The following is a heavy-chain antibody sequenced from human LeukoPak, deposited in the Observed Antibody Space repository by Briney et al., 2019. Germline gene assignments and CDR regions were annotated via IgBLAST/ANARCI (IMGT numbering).Heavy chain of an antibody. D-gene: IGHD6-13*01. CDR3: ARDRVWYSSSWYGTFDY. J-gene: IGHJ4*02. CDR2: ISYDGSNK. CDR1: GFTFSSYA. Sequence: GGSLRLSCAASGFTFSSYAMHWVRQAPGKGLEWVAVISYDGSNKYYADSVKGRFTISRDNSKNTLYLQMNSLRAEDTAVYYCARDRVWYSSSWYGTFDYWGQGTLVTVSS. V-gene: IGHV3-30-3*01.